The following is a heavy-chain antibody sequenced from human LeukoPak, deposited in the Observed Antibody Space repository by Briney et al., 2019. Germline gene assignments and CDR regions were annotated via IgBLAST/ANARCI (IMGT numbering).Heavy chain of an antibody. CDR3: AKLLTGGYNSGQNDY. J-gene: IGHJ4*02. CDR1: GFTFSGYA. V-gene: IGHV3-30*02. D-gene: IGHD5-18*01. Sequence: GGSLRLSCAASGFTFSGYAMHWVRQAPGKGLEWVAFIRYDGNNKYYADSVKGRFTISRDNSKNTLYLQMNSLRAEDTAVYYCAKLLTGGYNSGQNDYWGQGILVTVSS. CDR2: IRYDGNNK.